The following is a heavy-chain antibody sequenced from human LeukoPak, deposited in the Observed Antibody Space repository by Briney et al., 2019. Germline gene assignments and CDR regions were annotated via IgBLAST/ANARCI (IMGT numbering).Heavy chain of an antibody. Sequence: GGSLRLSCAASGFTFSSYWMHWVRQAPGKGLVCVSRITSDGSSISYADSVRGRFTISRDNAKNSLYLQMNSLRAEDTAVYYCARGASGSSFGYWGQGTLVTVSS. CDR1: GFTFSSYW. D-gene: IGHD6-6*01. CDR2: ITSDGSSI. CDR3: ARGASGSSFGY. J-gene: IGHJ4*02. V-gene: IGHV3-74*01.